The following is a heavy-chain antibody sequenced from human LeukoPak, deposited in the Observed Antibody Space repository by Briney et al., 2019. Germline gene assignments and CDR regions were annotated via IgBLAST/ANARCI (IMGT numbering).Heavy chain of an antibody. Sequence: GGSLRLSCAASGFTVSSYWMHWVRQAPGKGLVWVSRINSDGSSTNYADSVKGRFTISRDNAKNTLYLQMNSLRVEDTAEYYCARGRGPYGWFDPWGQGTLVTVSS. D-gene: IGHD3-10*01. CDR1: GFTVSSYW. CDR3: ARGRGPYGWFDP. CDR2: INSDGSST. J-gene: IGHJ5*02. V-gene: IGHV3-74*01.